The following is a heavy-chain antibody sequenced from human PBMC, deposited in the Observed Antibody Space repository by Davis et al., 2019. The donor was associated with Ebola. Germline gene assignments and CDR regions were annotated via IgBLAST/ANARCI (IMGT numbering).Heavy chain of an antibody. CDR1: GGSISSYY. CDR3: ARVLGAFDI. Sequence: SETLSLTCTVSGGSISSYYWSWIRQPPGKGLEWIGYIYYSGSTNYNPSLKSRVTISVDTSKNQFSLKLSSVTTADPALYYCARVLGAFDIRGQGTMVTVSS. J-gene: IGHJ3*02. V-gene: IGHV4-59*01. D-gene: IGHD2-15*01. CDR2: IYYSGST.